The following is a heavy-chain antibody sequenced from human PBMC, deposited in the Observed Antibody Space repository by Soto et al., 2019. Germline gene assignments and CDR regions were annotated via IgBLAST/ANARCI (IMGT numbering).Heavy chain of an antibody. CDR3: AKDWMATIYYYYYGMDV. V-gene: IGHV3-30*18. J-gene: IGHJ6*02. CDR2: ISYDGSNK. Sequence: LRLSCAASGFTFSTYGMHWVRQAPGKGLEWVAVISYDGSNKYYADSVKGRFTISRDNSKNTLYLQMNSLRAEDTAVYYCAKDWMATIYYYYYGMDVWGQGTTVTVSS. CDR1: GFTFSTYG. D-gene: IGHD5-12*01.